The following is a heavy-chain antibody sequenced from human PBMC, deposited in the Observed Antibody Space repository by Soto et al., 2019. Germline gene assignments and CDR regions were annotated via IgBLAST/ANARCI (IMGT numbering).Heavy chain of an antibody. CDR2: INAGNGNT. CDR1: GYTFTSYA. V-gene: IGHV1-3*01. J-gene: IGHJ3*02. CDR3: ARDNYYDSSGGGGCAFDS. Sequence: ASVKVSCKASGYTFTSYAMHWVRQAPGQRLEWMGWINAGNGNTKYSQKFQGRVTITRDTSASTAYMELSSLRSEDTAVYYCARDNYYDSSGGGGCAFDSWGQGTMVTVSS. D-gene: IGHD3-22*01.